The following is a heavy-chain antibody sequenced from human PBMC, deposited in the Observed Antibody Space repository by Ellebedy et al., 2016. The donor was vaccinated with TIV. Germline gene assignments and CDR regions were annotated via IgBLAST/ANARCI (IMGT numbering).Heavy chain of an antibody. D-gene: IGHD1-26*01. CDR3: ARRYSGSSYHSFEY. CDR1: GGSISSNY. J-gene: IGHJ4*02. V-gene: IGHV4-59*08. CDR2: IYNSVIT. Sequence: MPSETLSLTCTVSGGSISSNYWDWIRQPPGKGLEWIGYIYNSVITNYNPSLKSRVTMSVDTSKRPHSLKLRSVNAADTDVYYCARRYSGSSYHSFEYWGQGTLVIVSS.